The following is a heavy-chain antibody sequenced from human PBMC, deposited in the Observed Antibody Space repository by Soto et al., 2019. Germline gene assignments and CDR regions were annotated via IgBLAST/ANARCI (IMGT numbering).Heavy chain of an antibody. CDR3: AKGGRYYYGSGSPYDAFDI. J-gene: IGHJ3*02. V-gene: IGHV3-23*01. D-gene: IGHD3-10*01. Sequence: GGSLRLSCAASGFTFTTFAMSWVRQAPGKGLEWVSVISGSGGSANDADSVKGRFTISRANSKNTLYLQMNSLRAEDTAVYYCAKGGRYYYGSGSPYDAFDIWGQGTMVTVSS. CDR2: ISGSGGSA. CDR1: GFTFTTFA.